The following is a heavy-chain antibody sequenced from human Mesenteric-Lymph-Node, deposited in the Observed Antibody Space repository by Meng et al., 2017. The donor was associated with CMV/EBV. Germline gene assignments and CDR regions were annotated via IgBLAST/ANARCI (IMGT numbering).Heavy chain of an antibody. V-gene: IGHV4-59*01. D-gene: IGHD2-2*01. CDR2: VYNHGST. CDR3: ARGWIVTVTAAVHYGLDV. J-gene: IGHJ6*02. Sequence: SETLSLTCTVSGGSISNYYWSWIRQLPGKGLEWIAYVYNHGSTDYNPSLKSRVSISAGTSKNQFSLRLSSVTAADTAVYYCARGWIVTVTAAVHYGLDVWGQGTTVTVSS. CDR1: GGSISNYY.